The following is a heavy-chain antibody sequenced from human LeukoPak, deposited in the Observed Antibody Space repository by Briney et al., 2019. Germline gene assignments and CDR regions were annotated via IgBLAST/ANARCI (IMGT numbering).Heavy chain of an antibody. J-gene: IGHJ4*02. CDR3: AKAIVVVPFDY. CDR1: GFTFSSYG. V-gene: IGHV3-23*01. D-gene: IGHD2-2*01. CDR2: ISGSGGST. Sequence: GRSLRLSCAASGFTFSSYGMHWVRQAPGKGLEWVSAISGSGGSTYYADSVKGRFTISRDNSKNTLYLQMNSLRAEDTAVYYCAKAIVVVPFDYWGQGTLVTVSS.